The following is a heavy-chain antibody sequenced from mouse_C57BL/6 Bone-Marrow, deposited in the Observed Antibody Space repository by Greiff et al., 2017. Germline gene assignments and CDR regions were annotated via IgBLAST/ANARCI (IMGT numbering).Heavy chain of an antibody. J-gene: IGHJ3*01. CDR2: INPYNGGT. CDR1: GYTFTDYY. D-gene: IGHD2-5*01. Sequence: VQLQQSGPVLVKPGASVKMSCKASGYTFTDYYMNWVKQSHGKSLEWIGVINPYNGGTSYNQKFKGKATLTVDKSSSTAYMELNSLTSEDSAVYYCARRNSKAWVAYWGQGTLVTVSA. CDR3: ARRNSKAWVAY. V-gene: IGHV1-19*01.